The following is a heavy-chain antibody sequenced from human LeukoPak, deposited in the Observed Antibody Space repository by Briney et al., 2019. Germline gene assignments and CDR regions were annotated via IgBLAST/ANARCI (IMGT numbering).Heavy chain of an antibody. Sequence: GGSLRLSCAASGFTFSNVWMSWVRQVPGKGLEWVGRIRRKTDGETTDHAAPVKGRFTISRDDSKNTLYLQMNSLKTEDTAVYYCARGNSVNRYFYALDVWGQGTTVTVSS. D-gene: IGHD4-23*01. J-gene: IGHJ6*02. CDR3: ARGNSVNRYFYALDV. CDR1: GFTFSNVW. V-gene: IGHV3-15*01. CDR2: IRRKTDGETT.